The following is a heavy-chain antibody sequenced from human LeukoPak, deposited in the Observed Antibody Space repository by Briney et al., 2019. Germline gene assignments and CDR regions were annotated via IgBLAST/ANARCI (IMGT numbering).Heavy chain of an antibody. CDR3: ARQSGYSYGYRGYYYYMDV. Sequence: PSETLSLTCAVYGGSFSGYYWSWIRQPPGKGLEWIGEINHSGSTNYNPSLKSRVTISVDTSKNQFSLKLSSVTAADTAVYYCARQSGYSYGYRGYYYYMDVWGKGTTVTISS. V-gene: IGHV4-34*01. CDR1: GGSFSGYY. D-gene: IGHD5-18*01. CDR2: INHSGST. J-gene: IGHJ6*03.